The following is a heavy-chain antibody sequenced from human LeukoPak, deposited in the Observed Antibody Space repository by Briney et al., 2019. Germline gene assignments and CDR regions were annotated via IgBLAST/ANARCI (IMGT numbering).Heavy chain of an antibody. CDR2: INPSGGST. V-gene: IGHV1-46*01. CDR3: AREYVVVPAAPNDAFDI. CDR1: GYTFTSYY. J-gene: IGHJ3*02. D-gene: IGHD2-2*01. Sequence: ASVKVSCKASGYTFTSYYMHWVRQAPGQGLDWMGIINPSGGSTSYAQKLQGRVNMTRDMSTSTVYMELSSLRSEDTAVYYCAREYVVVPAAPNDAFDIWGQGTMVTVSS.